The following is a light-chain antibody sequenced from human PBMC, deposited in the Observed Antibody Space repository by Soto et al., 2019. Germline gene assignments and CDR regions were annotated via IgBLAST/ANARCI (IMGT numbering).Light chain of an antibody. CDR3: TAWDDTLRGPL. CDR2: RNN. V-gene: IGLV1-47*01. Sequence: QSVLTHPPSASGTPGQRVTSSCSGSSSNIGSNYVYWYQQLPGTAPKLLIYRNNQRPSGVPDRFSGSKSGPSASLAISGVRSEDEADYYCTAWDDTLRGPLFGGGTKLTVL. CDR1: SSNIGSNY. J-gene: IGLJ2*01.